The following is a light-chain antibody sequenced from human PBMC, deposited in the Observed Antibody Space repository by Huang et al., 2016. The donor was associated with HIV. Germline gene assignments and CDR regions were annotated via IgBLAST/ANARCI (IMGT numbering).Light chain of an antibody. Sequence: EVVMTQSPATLSVSPGERATLACRASQSVSSNLAWYQQKPAQAPRLLIYGASTRATGIPARFSGSVSGTEFTLTISSLQSEDFAVYYCQQYNNWPPVTFGQGTKLEIK. CDR3: QQYNNWPPVT. CDR1: QSVSSN. V-gene: IGKV3D-15*01. CDR2: GAS. J-gene: IGKJ2*01.